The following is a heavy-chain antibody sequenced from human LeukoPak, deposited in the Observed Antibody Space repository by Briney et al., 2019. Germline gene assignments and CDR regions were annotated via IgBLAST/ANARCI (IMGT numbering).Heavy chain of an antibody. CDR3: ASGWSGYYNYYYYMDV. CDR2: ISSSGSTI. CDR1: GFTCGDYY. Sequence: GGSLRLSCAASGFTCGDYYMSWIRQAPGKGLEWVSYISSSGSTIYYADSVKGRFTISRDNAKNSLYLQMNSLRAEDTAVYYCASGWSGYYNYYYYMDVWGKGTTVTVSS. V-gene: IGHV3-11*04. J-gene: IGHJ6*03. D-gene: IGHD3-3*01.